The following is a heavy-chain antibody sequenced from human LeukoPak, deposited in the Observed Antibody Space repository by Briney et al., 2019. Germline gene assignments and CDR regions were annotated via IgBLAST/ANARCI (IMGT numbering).Heavy chain of an antibody. CDR2: INPNSGGT. CDR3: ARPNTTRWPLDY. D-gene: IGHD1-1*01. Sequence: ASVKVSCKASGYTFTGYYMHWVRQAPGQGLEWMGWINPNSGGTNYAQKFQGRVTMTRDTSTSTVYMELSSLRSEDTAVYYCARPNTTRWPLDYWGQGTLVTVSS. V-gene: IGHV1-2*02. J-gene: IGHJ4*02. CDR1: GYTFTGYY.